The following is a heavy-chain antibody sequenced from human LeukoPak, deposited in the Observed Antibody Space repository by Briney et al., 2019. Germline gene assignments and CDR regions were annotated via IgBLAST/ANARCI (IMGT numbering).Heavy chain of an antibody. V-gene: IGHV1-18*04. Sequence: ASVKVSCKASGYTFTSYYMHWVRQAPGQGLEWMGWISAYNGNTNYAQKLQGRVTMTTDTSTSTAYMELRGLRSDDTVVYYCARVDSSRLYYYYGMDVWGQGTTVTVSS. J-gene: IGHJ6*02. D-gene: IGHD6-13*01. CDR2: ISAYNGNT. CDR1: GYTFTSYY. CDR3: ARVDSSRLYYYYGMDV.